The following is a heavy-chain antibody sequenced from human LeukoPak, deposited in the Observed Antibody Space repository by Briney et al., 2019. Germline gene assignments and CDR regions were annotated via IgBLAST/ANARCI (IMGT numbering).Heavy chain of an antibody. CDR2: INTNTGNP. Sequence: ASVKVSCKASGYTFTSYAMNWVRQAPGQRLEWMGWINTNTGNPTYAQGFTGRFVFSLDTSVSTAYLQIGSLKAEDTAVYYCARDSTYYYDSSAGYWGQGTLVTVSS. V-gene: IGHV7-4-1*01. CDR3: ARDSTYYYDSSAGY. CDR1: GYTFTSYA. D-gene: IGHD3-22*01. J-gene: IGHJ4*02.